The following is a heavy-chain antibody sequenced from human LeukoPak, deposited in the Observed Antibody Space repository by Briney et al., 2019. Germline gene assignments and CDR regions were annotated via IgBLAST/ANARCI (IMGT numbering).Heavy chain of an antibody. D-gene: IGHD1-26*01. Sequence: GGSLRLSCAASGFIFSSYAMSWVRQAPGKGLEWASAISGSGESTYYADSVKGRFTISRDNSKNTLYLQMNSLRAEDTAVYYCAKDLSGSYDYWGQGTLVTVSS. J-gene: IGHJ4*02. CDR2: ISGSGEST. V-gene: IGHV3-23*01. CDR1: GFIFSSYA. CDR3: AKDLSGSYDY.